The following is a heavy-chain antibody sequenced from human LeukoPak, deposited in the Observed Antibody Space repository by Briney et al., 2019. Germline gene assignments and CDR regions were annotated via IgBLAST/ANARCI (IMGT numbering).Heavy chain of an antibody. J-gene: IGHJ4*02. CDR3: ARLPLRSHFDY. V-gene: IGHV4-59*08. Sequence: SETLSLTCTVSGGSISSYYWSWIRQPPGKGLEWIGYIYYSGSTNYNPSLKSRVTISVDTSKNQFSLKLSSVTAADTAVYYCARLPLRSHFDYWGQGTLVTGSS. CDR2: IYYSGST. CDR1: GGSISSYY.